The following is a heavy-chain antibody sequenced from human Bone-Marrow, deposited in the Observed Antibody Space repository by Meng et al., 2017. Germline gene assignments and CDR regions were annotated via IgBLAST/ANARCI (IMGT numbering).Heavy chain of an antibody. Sequence: YGSELEKPGASVRVSCNASGYTLTSYAINWLRQAPGQGLEWMGWINTKNGNPTYAQGFTGRLVFSLDTSVSTAYLQISGLKADDTAVYYCTRDGYSDCSRTSCFDYWGQGTLVTVSS. J-gene: IGHJ4*02. D-gene: IGHD2-2*01. V-gene: IGHV7-4-1*02. CDR2: INTKNGNP. CDR3: TRDGYSDCSRTSCFDY. CDR1: GYTLTSYA.